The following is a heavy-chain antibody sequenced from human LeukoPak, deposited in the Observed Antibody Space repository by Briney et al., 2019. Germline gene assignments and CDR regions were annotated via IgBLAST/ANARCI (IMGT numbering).Heavy chain of an antibody. CDR3: AKDRVLWYDRSGYYSPDF. D-gene: IGHD3-22*01. Sequence: GGSLRLSCAASGFTFSSYGMHWVRQAPGKGLEWVAFIRYDGSNKNYADSVKGRFTISRDTSKNTVYLQMNSLRPEDTALYYCAKDRVLWYDRSGYYSPDFWGQGTLVTVSS. J-gene: IGHJ4*02. CDR2: IRYDGSNK. CDR1: GFTFSSYG. V-gene: IGHV3-30*02.